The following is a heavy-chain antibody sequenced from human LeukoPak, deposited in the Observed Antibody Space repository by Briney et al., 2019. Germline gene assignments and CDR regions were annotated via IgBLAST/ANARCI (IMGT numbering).Heavy chain of an antibody. CDR2: IYYTGST. D-gene: IGHD3-9*01. Sequence: PSETLSLTCTVSGGSIISSSYYWGWIRQPPGKGLEWIGSIYYTGSTYYNPSLKGRVTISVDTSKNQFSLKLSSVTAADTAVYYCARAYDILTGYNPRGLTGAYSFDYWGQGTLVTVSS. V-gene: IGHV4-39*01. CDR3: ARAYDILTGYNPRGLTGAYSFDY. J-gene: IGHJ4*02. CDR1: GGSIISSSYY.